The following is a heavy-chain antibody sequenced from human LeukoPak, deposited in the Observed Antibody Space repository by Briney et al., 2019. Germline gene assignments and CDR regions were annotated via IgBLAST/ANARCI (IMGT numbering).Heavy chain of an antibody. J-gene: IGHJ3*02. Sequence: GASVKVSCKASGGTFSSYAISWVRQAPGQGLEWMGRIIPTLGIANYAQKFQGRVTITADKSTSTAYMELSSLRSEDTAVYYCARATFYGDSSGYYLGAFDIWGQGTMVTVSS. CDR3: ARATFYGDSSGYYLGAFDI. CDR1: GGTFSSYA. CDR2: IIPTLGIA. D-gene: IGHD3-22*01. V-gene: IGHV1-69*04.